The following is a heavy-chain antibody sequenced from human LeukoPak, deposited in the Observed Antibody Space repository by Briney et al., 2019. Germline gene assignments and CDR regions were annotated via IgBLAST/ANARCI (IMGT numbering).Heavy chain of an antibody. CDR1: GGTFSSYA. D-gene: IGHD3-3*01. Sequence: SVKVSCKASGGTFSSYAISWVRQAPGQGLEWMGGIIPIFGTANYAQKFQGRVTITTDESTSTAYMELSSLRSEDTAVYYCASQRITIFGVAEYYFDYWGQGTLVTVSS. J-gene: IGHJ4*02. CDR2: IIPIFGTA. CDR3: ASQRITIFGVAEYYFDY. V-gene: IGHV1-69*05.